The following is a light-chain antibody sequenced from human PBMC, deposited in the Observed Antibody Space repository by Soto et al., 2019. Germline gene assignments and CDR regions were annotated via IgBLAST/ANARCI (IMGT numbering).Light chain of an antibody. CDR1: PSISSW. Sequence: DIQMTQSPSTLSASVGDRVTITCRASPSISSWLAWYQQKPGKAPKLLIYKASSLKSGVPSRFSGSGSGTEFTLTISSLQPEDFATYYCQQSYSTPWTFGQGTKVDIK. V-gene: IGKV1-5*03. J-gene: IGKJ1*01. CDR2: KAS. CDR3: QQSYSTPWT.